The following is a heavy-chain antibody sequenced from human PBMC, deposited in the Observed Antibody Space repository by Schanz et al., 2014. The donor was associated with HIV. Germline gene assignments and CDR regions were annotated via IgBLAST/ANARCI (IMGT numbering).Heavy chain of an antibody. Sequence: QVQVVESGGGVVQPGRSLTLSCASSGFTFSSYGMHWVRQAPGKGLEWVAVIWYDGTNKYYGDSVKGRFTISRDNSKNTLYLQMNSLNGDDTAVYYCARASRVAAPDRDPRRSYLNGMGVWGQGTTVTVS. J-gene: IGHJ6*02. CDR3: ARASRVAAPDRDPRRSYLNGMGV. CDR1: GFTFSSYG. D-gene: IGHD6-13*01. CDR2: IWYDGTNK. V-gene: IGHV3-33*01.